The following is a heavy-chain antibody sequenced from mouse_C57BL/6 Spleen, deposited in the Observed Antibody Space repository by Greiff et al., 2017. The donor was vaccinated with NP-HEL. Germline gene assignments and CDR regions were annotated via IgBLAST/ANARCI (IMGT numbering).Heavy chain of an antibody. V-gene: IGHV5-9*01. Sequence: EVKLMESGGGLVKPGGSLKLSCAASGFTFSSYTMSWVRQTPEKRLEWVATISGGGGNTYYPDSVKGRFTISRDNAKNTLYLQMSSLRSEDTALYYCARRYSNYLYYFDYWGQGTTLTVSS. CDR1: GFTFSSYT. CDR3: ARRYSNYLYYFDY. D-gene: IGHD2-5*01. J-gene: IGHJ2*01. CDR2: ISGGGGNT.